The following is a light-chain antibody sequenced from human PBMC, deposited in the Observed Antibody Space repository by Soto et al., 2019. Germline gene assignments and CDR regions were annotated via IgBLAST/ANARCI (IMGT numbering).Light chain of an antibody. V-gene: IGLV2-23*02. CDR3: CSYAGTSTHTV. CDR1: SSDVGSYQL. Sequence: QSVLTQPASVAGSPGQSITISCTGTSSDVGSYQLVSWYQQHPGKAPKLMISEVSKRPSGISDRFSGSKSGSTASLTISGLQAEDEADYYCCSYAGTSTHTVFGGGTQLNVL. CDR2: EVS. J-gene: IGLJ7*01.